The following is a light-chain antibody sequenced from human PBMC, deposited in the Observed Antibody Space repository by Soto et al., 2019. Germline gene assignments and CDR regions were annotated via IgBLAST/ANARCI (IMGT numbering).Light chain of an antibody. Sequence: DIQMTQSPSTLSASVGDRVTITCRASQSITIRLAWFQQKPGKAPSLLLYKASTLQSGVPSRFSGSGSGTDFTLSISNLQPGEFATYYGQLYESQWTFGQGTKVEIK. CDR1: QSITIR. CDR2: KAS. J-gene: IGKJ1*01. CDR3: QLYESQWT. V-gene: IGKV1-5*03.